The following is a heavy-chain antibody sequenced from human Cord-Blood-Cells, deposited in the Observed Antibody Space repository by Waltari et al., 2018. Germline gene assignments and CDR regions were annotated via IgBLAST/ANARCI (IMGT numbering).Heavy chain of an antibody. D-gene: IGHD1-26*01. J-gene: IGHJ4*02. V-gene: IGHV4-34*01. CDR3: ARVRDSGSYYYLYYFDY. CDR2: INHSGST. CDR1: VGSFRGYY. Sequence: QVQLQQWGAGLLKPSEPLSLTCAVYVGSFRGYYWSWLRHPPGKGLEWIGEINHSGSTNYNPSLKSRVTISVDTSKNQFSLKLSSVTAADTAVYYCARVRDSGSYYYLYYFDYWGQGTLVTVSS.